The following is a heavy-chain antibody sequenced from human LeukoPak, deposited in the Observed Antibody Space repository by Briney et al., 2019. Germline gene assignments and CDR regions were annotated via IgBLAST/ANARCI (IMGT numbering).Heavy chain of an antibody. Sequence: GESLKISCKGSGYSFTNYWIGWVRQMPGKGLEWMGIIYPGDSDTRYSPSFQGQVTISADKSISTAYLQWSSLKASDTAMYYCARLGSSSWTFNWYYMDVWGKGTTVTVSS. J-gene: IGHJ6*03. V-gene: IGHV5-51*01. D-gene: IGHD6-13*01. CDR2: IYPGDSDT. CDR3: ARLGSSSWTFNWYYMDV. CDR1: GYSFTNYW.